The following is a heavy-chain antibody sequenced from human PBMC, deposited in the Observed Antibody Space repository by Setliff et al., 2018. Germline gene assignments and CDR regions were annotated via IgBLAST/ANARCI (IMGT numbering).Heavy chain of an antibody. V-gene: IGHV1-18*04. D-gene: IGHD7-27*01. J-gene: IGHJ3*02. CDR3: ARRWETGAQDVYEI. CDR1: GYTFTTVG. Sequence: ASVKVSCKAFGYTFTTVGISWVRQAPGQGPEWMGGNGARNVQTKYAQKFQDRVTMTTDTSTSTGYMELRSLTSDDTAVYYCARRWETGAQDVYEIWRQGTMVTV. CDR2: NGARNVQT.